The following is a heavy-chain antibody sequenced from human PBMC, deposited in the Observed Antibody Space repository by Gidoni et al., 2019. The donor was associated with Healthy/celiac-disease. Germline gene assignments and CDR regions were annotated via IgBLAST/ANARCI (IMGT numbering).Heavy chain of an antibody. CDR1: GGSISSGGYS. V-gene: IGHV4-30-4*07. J-gene: IGHJ4*02. CDR2: IYYSGRT. D-gene: IGHD3-22*01. CDR3: ARGPTVDGSSGYLDY. Sequence: QVQLQESGPGLVKPSQTLSLTCAVSGGSISSGGYSWSWIRQPPGKGLEWMGYIYYSGRTYYNPSIKSRVTISVDTSKNQFSLKLSSVTAADTAVYYCARGPTVDGSSGYLDYWGQGTLVTVSS.